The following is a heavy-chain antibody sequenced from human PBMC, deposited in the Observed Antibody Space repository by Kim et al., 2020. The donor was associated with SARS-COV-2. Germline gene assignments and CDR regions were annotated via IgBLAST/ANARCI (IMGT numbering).Heavy chain of an antibody. Sequence: GGSLRLSCVASGFTFRNYGMNWVRQPPGKGLEWVSSISGGGHNTYYAESVEGRFTISRDNSKTTLYLQVDSLRAEDTAVYYCSKDEATVTTSGFEYWGQG. CDR1: GFTFRNYG. D-gene: IGHD4-17*01. V-gene: IGHV3-23*01. J-gene: IGHJ4*02. CDR3: SKDEATVTTSGFEY. CDR2: ISGGGHNT.